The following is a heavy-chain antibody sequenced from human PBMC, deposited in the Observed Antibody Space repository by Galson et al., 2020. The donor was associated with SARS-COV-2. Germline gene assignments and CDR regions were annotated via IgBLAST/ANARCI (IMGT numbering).Heavy chain of an antibody. J-gene: IGHJ4*02. Sequence: QLGESLKISCAASGFTFSSYGMHWVRQAPGKGLEWVAFIWYDGTNKYYADSVKGQFTISRDNSKNTLYLQMNSLRAEDTAVYYCARDALVATGIHFDYWGQGTLVTVSS. V-gene: IGHV3-33*01. CDR2: IWYDGTNK. D-gene: IGHD5-12*01. CDR3: ARDALVATGIHFDY. CDR1: GFTFSSYG.